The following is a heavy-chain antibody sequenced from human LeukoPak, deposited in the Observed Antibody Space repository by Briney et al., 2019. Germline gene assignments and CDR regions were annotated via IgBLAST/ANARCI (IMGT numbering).Heavy chain of an antibody. CDR1: GGSISSYY. CDR2: IYTSGST. V-gene: IGHV4-4*07. J-gene: IGHJ4*02. Sequence: SETLSLTCTVSGGSISSYYWSWIRQPAGKGLEWIGRIYTSGSTNYNPSPKSRVTMSVDTSKNQFSLKLSSVTAADTAVYYCARGGHCSSTSCSEGNFDYWGQGTLVTVSS. CDR3: ARGGHCSSTSCSEGNFDY. D-gene: IGHD2-2*01.